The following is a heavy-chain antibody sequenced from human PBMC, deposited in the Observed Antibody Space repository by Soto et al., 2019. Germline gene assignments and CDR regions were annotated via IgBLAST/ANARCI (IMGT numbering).Heavy chain of an antibody. Sequence: SETLSLTCAVYGGSFGGYYWSWIRQPPGKGLEWIGEINHSGSTKYNPSLKSRVIISVDTSKNQFSLKLNSVTAADTAVYYCARAGSIVATSGHFDYWGQGTLVTVSS. CDR2: INHSGST. V-gene: IGHV4-34*01. D-gene: IGHD5-12*01. CDR1: GGSFGGYY. CDR3: ARAGSIVATSGHFDY. J-gene: IGHJ4*02.